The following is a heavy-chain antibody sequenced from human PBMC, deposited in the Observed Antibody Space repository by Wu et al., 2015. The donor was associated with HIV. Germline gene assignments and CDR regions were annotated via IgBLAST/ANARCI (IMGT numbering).Heavy chain of an antibody. CDR2: IIPIFGTA. CDR1: GGTFSSYA. V-gene: IGHV1-69*12. D-gene: IGHD2-8*01. J-gene: IGHJ6*03. Sequence: QVQLVQSGAEVKKPGSSVKVSCKASGGTFSSYAISWVRQAPGQGLEWMGGIIPIFGTANYAQKFQGRVTITADESTSTAYMELSSLRSEDTAVYYCARCPLDCTNGVCYSPHYYYYYMDVWGKGTTVTVSS. CDR3: ARCPLDCTNGVCYSPHYYYYYMDV.